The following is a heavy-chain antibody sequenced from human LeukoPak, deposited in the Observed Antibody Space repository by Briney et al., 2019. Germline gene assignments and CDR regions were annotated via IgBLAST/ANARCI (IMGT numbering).Heavy chain of an antibody. CDR3: ASRGGVVPAAMGTKDAFDI. CDR1: GGTFSSYA. Sequence: SVKVSCKASGGTFSSYAISWVRQAPGQGLEWMGGIIPIFGTANYAQKFQGRVTITADESTSTAYMELSSLRSEDTAVYYCASRGGVVPAAMGTKDAFDIWGQGTMVTVSS. CDR2: IIPIFGTA. D-gene: IGHD2-2*01. J-gene: IGHJ3*02. V-gene: IGHV1-69*01.